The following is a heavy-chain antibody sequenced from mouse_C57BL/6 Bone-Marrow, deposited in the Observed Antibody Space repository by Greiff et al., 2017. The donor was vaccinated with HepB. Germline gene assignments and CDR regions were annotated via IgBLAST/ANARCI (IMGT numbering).Heavy chain of an antibody. CDR1: GYTFTDYE. D-gene: IGHD1-1*01. Sequence: QLQQSGAELVRPGASVTLSCKASGYTFTDYEMHWVKQTPVHGLEWIGAIDPETGGTAYNQKFKGKAILTADKSSSTAYMELRSLTSEDSAVYYCTRWPFITTVVEYFDYWGQGTTLTVSS. J-gene: IGHJ2*01. CDR2: IDPETGGT. V-gene: IGHV1-15*01. CDR3: TRWPFITTVVEYFDY.